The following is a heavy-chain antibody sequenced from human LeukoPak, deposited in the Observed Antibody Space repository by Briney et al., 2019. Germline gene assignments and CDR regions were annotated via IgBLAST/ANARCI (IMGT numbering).Heavy chain of an antibody. J-gene: IGHJ4*02. CDR1: GGTFSSYA. V-gene: IGHV1-69*17. CDR3: ARAAAGTGYYFDY. CDR2: IIPIFGIA. Sequence: SVKVFCKASGGTFSSYAISWVRQAPGQGLEWMGGIIPIFGIANYAQKFQGRVTITADKSTSTAYMELSSLRSEDTAVYYCARAAAGTGYYFDYWGQGTLVTVSS. D-gene: IGHD6-13*01.